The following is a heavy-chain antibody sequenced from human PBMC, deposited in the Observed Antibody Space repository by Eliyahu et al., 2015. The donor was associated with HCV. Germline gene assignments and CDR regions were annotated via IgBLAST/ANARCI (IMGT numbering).Heavy chain of an antibody. CDR3: AKQYSGGAGDISGYYLVY. CDR2: IIPIFGTG. V-gene: IGHV1-69*01. Sequence: QVQLVQSGPEVKKPGSSVKVSCKASGDTFSSYAISWVRQAPGQGLEWMGGIIPIFGTGNYAQKFQGRVTMTADESTSTVYMELSSLRSEDTAVYYCAKQYSGGAGDISGYYLVYWGQGTLITVSS. J-gene: IGHJ4*02. D-gene: IGHD3-22*01. CDR1: GDTFSSYA.